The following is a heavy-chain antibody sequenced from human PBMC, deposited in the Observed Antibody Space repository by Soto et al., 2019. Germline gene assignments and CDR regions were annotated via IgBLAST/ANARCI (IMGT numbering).Heavy chain of an antibody. CDR2: INHSGRT. J-gene: IGHJ4*02. Sequence: PSETLSLTCAVYGGSLSAYYWTWIRQPPGKGLEWLGEINHSGRTNYNPSLKSRVTISVDKSKNQFSLNLSSVTAADTAVYYCARVSVSGTYSDYWGQGTLVTVSS. D-gene: IGHD6-19*01. CDR3: ARVSVSGTYSDY. V-gene: IGHV4-34*01. CDR1: GGSLSAYY.